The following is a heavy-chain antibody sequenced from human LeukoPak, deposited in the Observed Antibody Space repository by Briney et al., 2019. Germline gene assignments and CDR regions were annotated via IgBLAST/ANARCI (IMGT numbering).Heavy chain of an antibody. CDR3: ARATRGGYDGYFDY. J-gene: IGHJ4*02. Sequence: GGSLRLSCAASGFTFSSYSMNWVRQAPGKGLEWVSFISTSSSYIYYADSLKGRFTISRDNAKKSLYLQINSLRAEDTAVYYCARATRGGYDGYFDYWGQGTLVTVSS. D-gene: IGHD5-12*01. CDR2: ISTSSSYI. CDR1: GFTFSSYS. V-gene: IGHV3-21*01.